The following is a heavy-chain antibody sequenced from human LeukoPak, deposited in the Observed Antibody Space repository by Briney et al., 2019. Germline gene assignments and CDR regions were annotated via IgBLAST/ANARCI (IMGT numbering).Heavy chain of an antibody. CDR1: GFTFSSYA. Sequence: AGGSLRLSCGASGFTFSSYAMSWVRQAPGKGLEWVSAISGSGGSTYYADSVKGRFTISRDNSKNTLYLQVNSLRAEDTAVYYCAKDGYSSCCYYWFDPWGQGTLVTVSS. CDR3: AKDGYSSCCYYWFDP. J-gene: IGHJ5*02. CDR2: ISGSGGST. V-gene: IGHV3-23*01. D-gene: IGHD6-13*01.